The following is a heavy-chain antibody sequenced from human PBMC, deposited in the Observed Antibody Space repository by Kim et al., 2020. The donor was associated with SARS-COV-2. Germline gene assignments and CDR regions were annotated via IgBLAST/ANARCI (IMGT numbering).Heavy chain of an antibody. Sequence: SVKVSCKASGGTFSSYAISWVRQAPGQGLEWMGGIIPIFGTANYAQKFQGRVTITADESTSTAYMELSSLRSEDTAVYYCASQGDSSSWLLHYYYWGQGTLVTVSS. D-gene: IGHD6-13*01. CDR1: GGTFSSYA. CDR2: IIPIFGTA. V-gene: IGHV1-69*13. CDR3: ASQGDSSSWLLHYYY. J-gene: IGHJ4*02.